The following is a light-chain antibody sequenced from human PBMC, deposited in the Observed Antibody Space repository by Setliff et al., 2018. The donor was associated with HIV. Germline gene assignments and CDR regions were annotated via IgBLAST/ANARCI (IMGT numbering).Light chain of an antibody. CDR3: SSYAVTNTLP. CDR1: SSDVGGYSH. J-gene: IGLJ1*01. CDR2: EVS. Sequence: QSALTQPASVSGSPGQSITISCTGTSSDVGGYSHVSWYQQHPGKAPKLIIYEVSNRPSGVSNRFSGSKSGNTASLTISVLQAEDEADYYCSSYAVTNTLPFGTGTKVTVL. V-gene: IGLV2-14*01.